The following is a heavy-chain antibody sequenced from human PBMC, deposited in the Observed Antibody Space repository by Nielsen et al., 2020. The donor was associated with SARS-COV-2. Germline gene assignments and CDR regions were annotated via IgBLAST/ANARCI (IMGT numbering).Heavy chain of an antibody. CDR2: ISYDGSNK. D-gene: IGHD4-17*01. CDR3: ARTMTTVTTWVDGY. CDR1: GFSFMTYN. J-gene: IGHJ4*02. Sequence: GGSLRLSCTASGFSFMTYNMHWVRQAPGKGLEWVAVISYDGSNKYYADSVKGRFTISRDNSKNTLYLQMNSLRAEDTAVYYCARTMTTVTTWVDGYWGQGTLVTVSS. V-gene: IGHV3-30*04.